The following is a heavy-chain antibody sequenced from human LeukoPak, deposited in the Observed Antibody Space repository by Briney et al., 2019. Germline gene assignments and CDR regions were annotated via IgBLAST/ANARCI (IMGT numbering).Heavy chain of an antibody. J-gene: IGHJ4*02. CDR3: AITTRDDFGEYFFDY. Sequence: PSETLSLTCAVSGGSISTYYWSWIRQPQGKGLEWIGYIYHGGSAMYSPSLRSRVTISVDRPNNHFSLKLTSVTAADTAVYFCAITTRDDFGEYFFDYWGQGTLVTVSS. CDR2: IYHGGSA. V-gene: IGHV4-59*01. D-gene: IGHD4-17*01. CDR1: GGSISTYY.